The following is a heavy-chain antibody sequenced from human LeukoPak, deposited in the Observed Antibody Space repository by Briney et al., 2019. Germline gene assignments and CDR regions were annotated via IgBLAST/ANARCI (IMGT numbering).Heavy chain of an antibody. Sequence: GGSLRLSCAASGFTFSSYFMNWVRQAPGKGLEWVSYISSSSGTIYYADSVKGRFTISRDNAKNSLYLQMNSLRAEDTAVYYCARAPHPSVVVPAAANWFDPWGQGTLVTVSS. J-gene: IGHJ5*02. CDR3: ARAPHPSVVVPAAANWFDP. D-gene: IGHD2-2*01. V-gene: IGHV3-48*01. CDR1: GFTFSSYF. CDR2: ISSSSGTI.